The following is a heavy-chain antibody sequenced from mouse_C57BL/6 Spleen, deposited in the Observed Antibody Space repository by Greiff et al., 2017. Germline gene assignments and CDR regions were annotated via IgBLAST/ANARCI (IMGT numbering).Heavy chain of an antibody. V-gene: IGHV1-82*01. J-gene: IGHJ4*01. CDR1: GYAFSSSC. Sequence: VQRVESGPELVKPGASVKISCKASGYAFSSSCMNWVKQRPGQGLEWIGRIYPGDGDTNYNGKFKGKATLTADKSSSTAYMQLSSLTSEDAAVYYCARSTTVVPYYDIDDWGQGTSVTVSS. CDR2: IYPGDGDT. D-gene: IGHD1-1*01. CDR3: ARSTTVVPYYDIDD.